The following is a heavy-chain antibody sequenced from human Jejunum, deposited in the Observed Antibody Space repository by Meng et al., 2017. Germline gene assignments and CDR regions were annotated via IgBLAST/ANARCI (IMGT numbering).Heavy chain of an antibody. CDR3: ARDVGGCLEY. D-gene: IGHD4-23*01. CDR2: IKQDGSEK. CDR1: GFTFSGYW. J-gene: IGHJ4*02. Sequence: GESLKISCAASGFTFSGYWMAWVRQAPGKGLEWVANIKQDGSEKNYVDSVKGRFTISRDNAKHSLYLQMNSLRAEDTAVYYCARDVGGCLEYWGQGTLVTVSS. V-gene: IGHV3-7*01.